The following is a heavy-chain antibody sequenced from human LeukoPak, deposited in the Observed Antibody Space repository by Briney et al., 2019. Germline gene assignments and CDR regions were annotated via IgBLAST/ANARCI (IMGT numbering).Heavy chain of an antibody. CDR3: ARGLSDPTPGVDTAIRASFDY. CDR1: GFTISNYE. CDR2: INHNGNT. J-gene: IGHJ4*02. V-gene: IGHV4-34*01. Sequence: GSLRLSCAVSGFTISNYEMNWARQPPGKGLEWIGEINHNGNTNYNPSLKSRITISVDTSKNQFSLKLNSVTAADTAVYFCARGLSDPTPGVDTAIRASFDYWGQGTVVSVSS. D-gene: IGHD5-18*01.